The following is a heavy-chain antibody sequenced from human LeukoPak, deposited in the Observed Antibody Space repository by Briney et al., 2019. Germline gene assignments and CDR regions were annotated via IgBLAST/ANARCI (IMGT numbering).Heavy chain of an antibody. D-gene: IGHD1-26*01. CDR3: ASEWGANWYFDL. V-gene: IGHV4-30-4*01. J-gene: IGHJ2*01. CDR2: IYYSGST. Sequence: SETLSLTCTVSGGSISIGDYYWSWIRQPPGKGLEWIGYIYYSGSTYYNPSLKSRVTISVDTSKNQFSLKLSSVTAADTAVYYCASEWGANWYFDLWGRGTLVTVSS. CDR1: GGSISIGDYY.